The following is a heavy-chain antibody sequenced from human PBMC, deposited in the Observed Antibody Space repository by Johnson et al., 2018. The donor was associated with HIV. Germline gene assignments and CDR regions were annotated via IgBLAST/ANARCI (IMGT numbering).Heavy chain of an antibody. CDR1: GFTFSSYA. J-gene: IGHJ3*02. Sequence: VQLVESGGGLVQPGGSLRLSCAASGFTFSSYAMSWVRQAPGKGLEWVSAISGSCGSTYYADSVKGRFTISRDNSKNTLYLQMNSLRAGDTAVYYCARGSPHSSSWYGAFDIWDQGTMVTVSS. D-gene: IGHD6-13*01. V-gene: IGHV3-23*04. CDR3: ARGSPHSSSWYGAFDI. CDR2: ISGSCGST.